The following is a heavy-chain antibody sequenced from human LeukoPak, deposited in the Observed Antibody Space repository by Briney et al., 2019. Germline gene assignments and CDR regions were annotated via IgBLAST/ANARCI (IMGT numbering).Heavy chain of an antibody. V-gene: IGHV3-7*01. CDR1: GFTFNNYW. D-gene: IGHD5-24*01. J-gene: IGHJ4*02. CDR2: IKQDGSDK. Sequence: GGSLRLSCAASGFTFNNYWMSWVRQAPGKGLECVANIKQDGSDKYYVDSVKGRFTISRDNAKNSLYLQMNSLRAEDTALYYCARLATTPTFDYWGQGTLVIVSS. CDR3: ARLATTPTFDY.